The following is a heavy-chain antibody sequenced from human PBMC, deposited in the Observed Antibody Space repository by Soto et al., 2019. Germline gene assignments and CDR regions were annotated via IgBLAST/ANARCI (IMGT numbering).Heavy chain of an antibody. J-gene: IGHJ4*02. D-gene: IGHD1-1*01. V-gene: IGHV1-18*01. CDR2: ISAHNGNT. CDR1: GYAFTTYG. Sequence: QVHLVQSGAEVKKPGASVKVSCKGSGYAFTTYGITWVRQAPGQGLEWMGWISAHNGNTNYAQKVQGRVTVTRDTSTSPAYMELGSMRSDDTAVYYCARWRYGDYWGQGAVVTVSS. CDR3: ARWRYGDY.